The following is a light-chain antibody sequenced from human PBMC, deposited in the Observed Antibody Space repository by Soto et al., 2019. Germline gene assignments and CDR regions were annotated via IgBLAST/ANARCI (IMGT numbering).Light chain of an antibody. CDR2: MLS. J-gene: IGKJ4*01. CDR3: MQRMKFPLT. CDR1: QGISSW. V-gene: IGKV1-12*01. Sequence: DVQMTQSPSSVSASVGDRVTITCRASQGISSWLAWYQQKPGKAPKLLIYMLSHRASGVPDRFSGSGSDTDFTLKISRVEPEDVGVYYCMQRMKFPLTFGGGTKVEIK.